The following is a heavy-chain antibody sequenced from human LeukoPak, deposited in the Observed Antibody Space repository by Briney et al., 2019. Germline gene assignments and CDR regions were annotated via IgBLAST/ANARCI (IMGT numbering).Heavy chain of an antibody. Sequence: SETLSLTCAVYGGSFSGYYWSWIRQPPGKGLEWIGEINHSGSTNYNPSLKSRVTISVDTPKNQFSLKLSSVTAADTAVYYCARGVVVTAHGCWFDPWGQGALVTVSS. CDR1: GGSFSGYY. CDR3: ARGVVVTAHGCWFDP. CDR2: INHSGST. V-gene: IGHV4-34*01. D-gene: IGHD2-21*02. J-gene: IGHJ5*02.